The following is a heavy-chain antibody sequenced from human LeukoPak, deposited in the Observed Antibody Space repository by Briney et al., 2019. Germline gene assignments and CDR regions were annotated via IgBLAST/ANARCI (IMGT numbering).Heavy chain of an antibody. D-gene: IGHD2-2*01. CDR2: IYTSGST. J-gene: IGHJ6*03. Sequence: SETLSLTCTVSGGSISSGSYYWSWIRQPAGKGLEWIGRIYTSGSTNYNPSLKSRVTISVDTSKNQFSLKLSSVTAADTAAYYCARDGRSSTSYYYYMDVWGKGTTVTVSS. CDR3: ARDGRSSTSYYYYMDV. CDR1: GGSISSGSYY. V-gene: IGHV4-61*02.